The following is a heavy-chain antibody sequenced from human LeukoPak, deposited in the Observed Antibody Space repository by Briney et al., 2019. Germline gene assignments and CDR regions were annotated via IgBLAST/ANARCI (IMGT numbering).Heavy chain of an antibody. CDR3: AGEVRGVPYFLDY. CDR1: RFTFSNSA. Sequence: GGSLRLSCAAFRFTFSNSAMIWVRQAPGTGLEWISRISGSGASAYYADSVKGRFTVSRDNSKNTLYLQMNSLRAEDTAVYYCAGEVRGVPYFLDYWGQGTLVTVSS. CDR2: ISGSGASA. J-gene: IGHJ4*02. V-gene: IGHV3-23*01. D-gene: IGHD3-10*01.